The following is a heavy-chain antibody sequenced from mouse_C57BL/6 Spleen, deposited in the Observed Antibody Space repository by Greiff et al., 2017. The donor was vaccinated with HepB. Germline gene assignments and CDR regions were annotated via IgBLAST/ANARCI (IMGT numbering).Heavy chain of an antibody. V-gene: IGHV1-69*01. CDR3: ARRSLPYFDY. J-gene: IGHJ2*01. Sequence: QVQLQQPGAELVMPGASVKLSCKASGYTFTSYWMHWVKRRPGQGLEWIGEIDPSDSYTNYNQKFKGKSTLTVDKSSSTAYMQLSSLTSEDSAVYYCARRSLPYFDYWGQGTTLTVSS. CDR2: IDPSDSYT. CDR1: GYTFTSYW. D-gene: IGHD1-2*01.